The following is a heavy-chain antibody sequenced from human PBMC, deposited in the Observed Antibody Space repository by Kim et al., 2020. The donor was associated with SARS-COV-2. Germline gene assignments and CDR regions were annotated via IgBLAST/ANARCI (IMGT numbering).Heavy chain of an antibody. V-gene: IGHV1-46*01. J-gene: IGHJ3*02. CDR2: GST. Sequence: GSTSYAQKFQGRVTMTRDTSTSTVYMELSSLRSEDTAVYYCASGGAYYLIWGQGTMVTVSS. CDR3: ASGGAYYLI. D-gene: IGHD3-10*01.